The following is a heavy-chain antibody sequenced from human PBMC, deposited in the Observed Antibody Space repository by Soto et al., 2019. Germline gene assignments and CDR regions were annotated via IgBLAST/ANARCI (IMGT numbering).Heavy chain of an antibody. D-gene: IGHD6-13*01. V-gene: IGHV1-18*01. J-gene: IGHJ4*02. CDR1: GYTFISYG. CDR2: ISAYNGKT. Sequence: QVQLVQSGAEVKKTGASVEVSCKASGYTFISYGISWVRQAPGQGLEWMGWISAYNGKTNYAQKFQGKVTMTTDTCTRTGYMELRSLGSDDTDVYYCARAGFSTSWLGILATGVDDVESDSWGEGTLVTVSS. CDR3: ARAGFSTSWLGILATGVDDVESDS.